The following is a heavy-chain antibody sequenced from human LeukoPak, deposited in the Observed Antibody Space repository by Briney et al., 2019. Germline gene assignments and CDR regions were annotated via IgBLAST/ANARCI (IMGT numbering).Heavy chain of an antibody. V-gene: IGHV4-61*02. CDR1: GGSITTDNYY. CDR2: IYASGNT. CDR3: AASPLGYCSGGSCLLVH. J-gene: IGHJ1*01. D-gene: IGHD2-15*01. Sequence: SETLSLTCTVSGGSITTDNYYWSWIRQPAGKGLEWIGRIYASGNTNYNPSLKSRITILVDTSKNQFSLKLSSVTAADTAVYYCAASPLGYCSGGSCLLVHWGQGTLVTVSS.